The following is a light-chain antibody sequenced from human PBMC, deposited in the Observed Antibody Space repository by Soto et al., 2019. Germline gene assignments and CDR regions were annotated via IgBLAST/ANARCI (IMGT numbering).Light chain of an antibody. CDR3: QQYGSSPET. J-gene: IGKJ1*01. Sequence: EVVRTQSQATLPVSPGERATLSCRASQSVSSAYLAWYQQKPGQAPRLLIYDVSSRATGIPDRFSGSGSGTDFTLTVSRLEPEDFAVYYCQQYGSSPETFGQVTKV. CDR2: DVS. V-gene: IGKV3-20*01. CDR1: QSVSSAY.